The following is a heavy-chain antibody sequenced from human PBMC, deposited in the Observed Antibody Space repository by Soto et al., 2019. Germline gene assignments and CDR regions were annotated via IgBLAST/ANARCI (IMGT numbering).Heavy chain of an antibody. CDR1: GFTFSSYG. CDR2: IWYDGSNK. V-gene: IGHV3-33*01. CDR3: ARDSTAMAMYYYYGMDV. Sequence: QVQLVESGGGVVQPGRSLRLYCAASGFTFSSYGMHWVRQAPGKGLEWVAGIWYDGSNKYYADSVKGRFTISRDNSKNTLYMQMNSLRAEDTAVYYCARDSTAMAMYYYYGMDVWGQGTTVTVSS. D-gene: IGHD5-18*01. J-gene: IGHJ6*02.